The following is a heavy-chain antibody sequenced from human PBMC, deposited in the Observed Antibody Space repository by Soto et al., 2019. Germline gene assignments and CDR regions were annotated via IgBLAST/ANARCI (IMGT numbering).Heavy chain of an antibody. D-gene: IGHD3-22*01. Sequence: GASVKVSCKASGYTFTSYYMHWVRQAPGQGLEWMGIINPSGGSTSYAQKFQGRVTMNRDTSTSTVYMELSSLRSENTAVYYCARDKYYDDSSGYYYVCGYFAYWGQGTLVTVYS. CDR3: ARDKYYDDSSGYYYVCGYFAY. CDR1: GYTFTSYY. V-gene: IGHV1-46*01. J-gene: IGHJ4*02. CDR2: INPSGGST.